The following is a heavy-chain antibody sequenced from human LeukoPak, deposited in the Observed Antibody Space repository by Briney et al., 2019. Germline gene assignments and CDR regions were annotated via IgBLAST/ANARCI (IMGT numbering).Heavy chain of an antibody. CDR3: ARLSVINCYGSGRPDY. D-gene: IGHD3-10*01. V-gene: IGHV4-39*01. CDR2: IYYSGST. J-gene: IGHJ4*02. CDR1: GGSISSSSYY. Sequence: SETLSLTCTVSGGSISSSSYYWGWIRQPPGKGLEWIGSIYYSGSTYYNPSLKSRVTISVDTSKNQFSLKLSSVTAADTAVYYCARLSVINCYGSGRPDYWGQGTLVTVSS.